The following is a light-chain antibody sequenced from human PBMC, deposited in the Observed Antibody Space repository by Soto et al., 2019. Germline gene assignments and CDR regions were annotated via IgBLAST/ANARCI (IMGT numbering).Light chain of an antibody. Sequence: IVATQWPATLSGSPGEGATLSGRASQSVGNKVAWYQHKPGQTPRLSIYDISTRAAGVPARFSGSGYGTDFTLTISSLQSEDFAVYYCQQYNIWRSITFGQGTRLEIK. CDR3: QQYNIWRSIT. CDR2: DIS. CDR1: QSVGNK. V-gene: IGKV3-15*01. J-gene: IGKJ5*01.